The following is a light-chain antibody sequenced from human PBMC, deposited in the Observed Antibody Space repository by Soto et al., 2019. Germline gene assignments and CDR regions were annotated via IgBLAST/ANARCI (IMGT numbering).Light chain of an antibody. Sequence: QSALTQPASVSGSPGQSITISCTGTSSDVGSYNLVSWYQQHPGKAPKLMIYEGSKRPSGVSNCFSGSKSGNTASLTISGFQAEDEADYYCCSYAGSSTSYVFGTGTKVPS. V-gene: IGLV2-23*01. CDR3: CSYAGSSTSYV. CDR1: SSDVGSYNL. CDR2: EGS. J-gene: IGLJ1*01.